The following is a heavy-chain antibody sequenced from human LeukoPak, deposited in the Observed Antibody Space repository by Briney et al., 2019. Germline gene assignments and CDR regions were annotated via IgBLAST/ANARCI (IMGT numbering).Heavy chain of an antibody. CDR2: IDPNSGDT. D-gene: IGHD2-15*01. CDR3: ARGGGYCNGGSCYLHP. Sequence: GASVKVSCKCAGYIFTGNYFHWVRQPPAPGGEWMGLIDPNSGDTKYAQKFQGRVIKTRETSFSTAYMELSRLRSDDTAVYYCARGGGYCNGGSCYLHPWGRGTPVTVSS. CDR1: GYIFTGNY. J-gene: IGHJ5*02. V-gene: IGHV1-2*02.